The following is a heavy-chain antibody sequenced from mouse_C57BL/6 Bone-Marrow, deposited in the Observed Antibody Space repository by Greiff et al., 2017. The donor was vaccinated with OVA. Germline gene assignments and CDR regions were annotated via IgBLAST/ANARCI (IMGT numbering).Heavy chain of an antibody. J-gene: IGHJ2*01. Sequence: EVKLQQSGPELVKPGASVKISCKASGYTFTDYYMNWVKQSHGKSLEWIGDINPNNGGTSYNQKFKGKATLTVDKSSSTAYMELRSLTSEDSAVYYCARQGSGYDDWGQGTTLTVSS. V-gene: IGHV1-26*01. CDR1: GYTFTDYY. CDR3: ARQGSGYDD. CDR2: INPNNGGT. D-gene: IGHD3-2*02.